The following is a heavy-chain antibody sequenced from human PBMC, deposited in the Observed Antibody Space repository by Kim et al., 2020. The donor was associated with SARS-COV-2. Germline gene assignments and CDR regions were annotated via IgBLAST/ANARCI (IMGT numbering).Heavy chain of an antibody. CDR3: ARHGSPSSPLLY. V-gene: IGHV4-59*08. D-gene: IGHD3-10*01. J-gene: IGHJ4*02. Sequence: SIPSLTSRVTISLDTSKNQFSLKLSSVTAADTAVYYCARHGSPSSPLLYWGQGTLVTVSS.